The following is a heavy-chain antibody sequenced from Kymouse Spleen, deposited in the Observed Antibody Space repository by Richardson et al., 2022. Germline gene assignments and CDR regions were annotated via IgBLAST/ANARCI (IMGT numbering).Heavy chain of an antibody. CDR1: GGSFSGYY. D-gene: IGHD6-6*01. V-gene: IGHV4-34*01. CDR3: ARGGQLVFDY. CDR2: INHSGST. Sequence: QVQLQQWGAGLLKPSETLSLTCAVYGGSFSGYYWSWIRQPPGKGLEWIGEINHSGSTNYNPSLKSRVTISVDTSKNQFSLKLSSVTAADTAVYYCARGGQLVFDYWGQGTLVTVSS. J-gene: IGHJ4*02.